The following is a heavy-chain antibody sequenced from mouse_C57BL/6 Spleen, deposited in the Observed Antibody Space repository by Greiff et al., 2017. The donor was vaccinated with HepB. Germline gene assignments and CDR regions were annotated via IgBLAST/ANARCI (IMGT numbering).Heavy chain of an antibody. CDR1: GFTFSDYG. V-gene: IGHV5-17*01. D-gene: IGHD1-1*01. CDR2: ISSGSSTT. CDR3: AIYYYGSNSYYFDY. Sequence: EVMLVESGGGLVKPGGSLKLSCAASGFTFSDYGMHWVRQAPEKGLEWVAYISSGSSTTYYADTVKGRITISSDTAKNTLFLQMTSLRSEDTAMYYCAIYYYGSNSYYFDYWGQGTTLTVSS. J-gene: IGHJ2*01.